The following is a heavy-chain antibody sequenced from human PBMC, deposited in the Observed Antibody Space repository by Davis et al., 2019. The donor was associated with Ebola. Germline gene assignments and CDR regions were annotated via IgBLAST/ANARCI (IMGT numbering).Heavy chain of an antibody. CDR1: GGSISNYY. CDR3: ARHRYYDSSGYLFDY. D-gene: IGHD3-22*01. CDR2: IYYSGST. V-gene: IGHV4-59*08. J-gene: IGHJ4*02. Sequence: MPSETLSLTCTVSGGSISNYYWSWIRQPPGKGLEWIGYIYYSGSTNYNPSLKSRVTISVDTSKSQFSLKLSSVTAADTAVYYCARHRYYDSSGYLFDYWGQGTLVTVSS.